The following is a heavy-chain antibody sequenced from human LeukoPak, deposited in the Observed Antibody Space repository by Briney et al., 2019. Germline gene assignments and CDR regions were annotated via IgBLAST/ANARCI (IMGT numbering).Heavy chain of an antibody. Sequence: GGSLRLSCVTSGFTFSAYAMYWVRQAPGKGLEYVSGITGDGGFKNYANSVKDRFTVSRDNSDNTLYLQMGSLRIEDTAVYYCARVGPPLGSAIDIWGRGTMVTVSS. CDR1: GFTFSAYA. D-gene: IGHD2-15*01. V-gene: IGHV3-64*01. J-gene: IGHJ3*02. CDR3: ARVGPPLGSAIDI. CDR2: ITGDGGFK.